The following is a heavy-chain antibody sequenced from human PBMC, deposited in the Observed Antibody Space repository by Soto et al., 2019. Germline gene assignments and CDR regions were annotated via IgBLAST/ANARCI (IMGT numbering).Heavy chain of an antibody. CDR1: GFIVSDYY. Sequence: QVQLVESGGGLVKPGGSLRLSCTASGFIVSDYYMNWIRQATGKGLEWLSDISSGGSSKHYADSVKGRFTISRDNAKNSLYLQMNSLRAEDTAVYYCARGAAAGGNFDYWGQGTLVTVSS. J-gene: IGHJ4*02. V-gene: IGHV3-11*01. CDR3: ARGAAAGGNFDY. CDR2: ISSGGSSK. D-gene: IGHD6-13*01.